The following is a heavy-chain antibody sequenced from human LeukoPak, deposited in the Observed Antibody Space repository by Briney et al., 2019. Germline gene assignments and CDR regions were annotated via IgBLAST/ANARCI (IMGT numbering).Heavy chain of an antibody. CDR1: GYTFTGYY. V-gene: IGHV1-2*02. CDR3: ARVVGGNYYGSETGDY. CDR2: INPNSGGT. Sequence: ASVKVSCKASGYTFTGYYMHWVRQAPGQGLEWMGWINPNSGGTNYAQKFQGRVTMTRDTSINAAYMALSRLTSDDTAVYYCARVVGGNYYGSETGDYWGQGSLVTVSS. D-gene: IGHD3-10*01. J-gene: IGHJ4*02.